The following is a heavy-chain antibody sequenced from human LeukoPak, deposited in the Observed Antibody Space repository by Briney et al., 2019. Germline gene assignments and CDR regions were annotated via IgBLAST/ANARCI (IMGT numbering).Heavy chain of an antibody. CDR2: IYHSGRT. V-gene: IGHV4-38-2*02. D-gene: IGHD3-3*01. CDR1: GYSISSGYY. Sequence: SETLSLTCTVSGYSISSGYYWGWIRQPPGKGLEWIGSIYHSGRTYYNPSLRSRVTISVDTSKNQFSLKLSSVTAADTAVYYCARYNYDFWSGYSKWFDPWGQGTLVTVSS. CDR3: ARYNYDFWSGYSKWFDP. J-gene: IGHJ5*02.